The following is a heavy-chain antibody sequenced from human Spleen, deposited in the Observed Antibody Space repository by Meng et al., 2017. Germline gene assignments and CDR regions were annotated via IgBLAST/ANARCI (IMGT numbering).Heavy chain of an antibody. V-gene: IGHV4-34*01. CDR3: ARGPTTMAHDFDY. Sequence: QVLLQQWGAGLVKPSETLSFTCVVSGGSFSDYYWSWIRQPPGKGLEWIGEINHSGSTNYNPSLESRATISVDTSQNNLSLKLSSVTAADSAVYYCARGPTTMAHDFDYWGQGTLVTVSS. CDR2: INHSGST. D-gene: IGHD4-11*01. CDR1: GGSFSDYY. J-gene: IGHJ4*02.